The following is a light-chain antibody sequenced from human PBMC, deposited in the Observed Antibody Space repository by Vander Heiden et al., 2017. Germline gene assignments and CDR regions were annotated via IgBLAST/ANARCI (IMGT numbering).Light chain of an antibody. Sequence: QSALTQPPPASGSPGQSVTVPCTGTSSDVGGYKYVSWYQQHPGKAPKLMIYEVTKRPSGVPDRFSGSKSGNTASLTVSGLQAEDEADYYCISYAGSNNLVFGGGTKLTVL. V-gene: IGLV2-8*01. CDR1: SSDVGGYKY. CDR2: EVT. CDR3: ISYAGSNNLV. J-gene: IGLJ2*01.